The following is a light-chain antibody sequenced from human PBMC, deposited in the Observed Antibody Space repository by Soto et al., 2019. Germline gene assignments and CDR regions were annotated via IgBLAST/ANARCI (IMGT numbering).Light chain of an antibody. Sequence: EIVLTQSPGTLSLSPGDRATLSCRASQSVTSDYLAWYQQKPGQAPRLLIYGASIRATGIPDRFSGSGSGTDFTLTISRLEPEDFAMYHCQQFSSAPLTFGGGTKVEI. V-gene: IGKV3-20*01. CDR2: GAS. J-gene: IGKJ4*01. CDR3: QQFSSAPLT. CDR1: QSVTSDY.